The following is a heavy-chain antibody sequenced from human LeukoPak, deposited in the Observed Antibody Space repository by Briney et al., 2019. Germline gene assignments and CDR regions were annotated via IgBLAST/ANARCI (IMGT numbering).Heavy chain of an antibody. CDR2: ISSSSSYI. D-gene: IGHD3-10*01. CDR1: GFTFSSYS. CDR3: ARVSVLLWFGELIPHYFDY. V-gene: IGHV3-21*01. J-gene: IGHJ4*02. Sequence: NPGGSLRLSWAASGFTFSSYSMNWVRQGPGTGLERVSSISSSSSYIYYADSVKGRFTISRDNAKNSLYLQMNSLRAEDTAVYYCARVSVLLWFGELIPHYFDYWGQGTLVTVSS.